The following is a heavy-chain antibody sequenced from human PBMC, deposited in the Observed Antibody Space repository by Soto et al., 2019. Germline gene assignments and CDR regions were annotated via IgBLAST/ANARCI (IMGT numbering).Heavy chain of an antibody. D-gene: IGHD3-3*01. J-gene: IGHJ6*02. Sequence: SETLSLTCTVSVGSISSGDYYWSWIRQPPGKGLEWIGYIYYSGSTYYNPSLKSRVTISVDTSKNQFSLKLSSVTAADTAVYYCGRHGIPIFGVVVYYYGMDVWGQGPTVTFYS. CDR3: GRHGIPIFGVVVYYYGMDV. CDR2: IYYSGST. CDR1: VGSISSGDYY. V-gene: IGHV4-30-4*01.